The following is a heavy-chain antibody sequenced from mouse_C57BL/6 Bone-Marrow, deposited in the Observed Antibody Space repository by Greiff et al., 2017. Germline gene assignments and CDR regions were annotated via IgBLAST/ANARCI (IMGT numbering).Heavy chain of an antibody. J-gene: IGHJ3*01. Sequence: QVQLQQSGAELVKPGASVKLSCKASGYTFTSYWMHWVKQRPGQGLEWIGMIHPNSGSTNYNEKFKSKATLTVDKSSSTAYMQLSSLTSEDSAVYYCARSYDDYGWVAYWGQGTLVTVSA. V-gene: IGHV1-64*01. D-gene: IGHD2-4*01. CDR2: IHPNSGST. CDR3: ARSYDDYGWVAY. CDR1: GYTFTSYW.